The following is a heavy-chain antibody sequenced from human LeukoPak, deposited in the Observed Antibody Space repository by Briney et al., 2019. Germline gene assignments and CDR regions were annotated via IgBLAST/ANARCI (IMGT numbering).Heavy chain of an antibody. V-gene: IGHV3-30-3*01. D-gene: IGHD3-9*01. CDR3: AKDDPSGIRYFDWLSPLYYYGMDV. CDR1: GLTFSSSA. Sequence: PGGSLRLSCAASGLTFSSSAMHWVRQAPGKGLEWVAVISYDGSNKYYADSVKGRFTISRDNSKNTLYLQMNSLRAEDTAVYYCAKDDPSGIRYFDWLSPLYYYGMDVWGQGTTVTVSS. J-gene: IGHJ6*02. CDR2: ISYDGSNK.